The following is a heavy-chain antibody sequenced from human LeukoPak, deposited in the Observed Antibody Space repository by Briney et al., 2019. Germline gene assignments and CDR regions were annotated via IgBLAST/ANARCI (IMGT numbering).Heavy chain of an antibody. CDR3: ARSPYYYGSGSYSFDY. CDR2: ISYDGSNK. V-gene: IGHV3-30-3*01. CDR1: GFTFSSYA. D-gene: IGHD3-10*01. J-gene: IGHJ4*02. Sequence: GGSLRLSCAASGFTFSSYAMHWVRQAPGKGLEWVAVISYDGSNKYYADSVKGLFTISRDNSKNTLYLQMSSLRAEDTAVYYCARSPYYYGSGSYSFDYWGQGTLVTVSS.